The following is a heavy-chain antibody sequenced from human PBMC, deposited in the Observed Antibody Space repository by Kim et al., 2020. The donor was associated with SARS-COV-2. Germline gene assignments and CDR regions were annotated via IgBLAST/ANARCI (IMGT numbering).Heavy chain of an antibody. D-gene: IGHD1-1*01. V-gene: IGHV3-33*01. CDR1: GFTFSSYG. CDR2: IWDDGSNK. CDR3: ASQSPYNLGAFDI. J-gene: IGHJ3*02. Sequence: GSLRLSCAASGFTFSSYGMHWVRQAPGKGLEWVAVIWDDGSNKYYADSVKGRFTISRDNSKNTLYLQMNSLRAEDTAVYYCASQSPYNLGAFDIWGQGTMVTVSS.